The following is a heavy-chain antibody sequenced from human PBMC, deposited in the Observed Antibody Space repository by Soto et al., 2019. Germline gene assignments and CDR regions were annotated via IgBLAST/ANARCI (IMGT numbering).Heavy chain of an antibody. CDR2: ISYDGSNK. V-gene: IGHV3-30-3*01. CDR3: ASGYCSTTSCFYGMDV. J-gene: IGHJ6*02. D-gene: IGHD2-2*01. Sequence: SGGSLRLSCAGSGFTFSRNVMHWVRQAPGKGLEWVAFISYDGSNKYYADSVKGRFTISRDNSKNTLYLQMNSLRPEDTPVYYCASGYCSTTSCFYGMDVWGQGTTVTVSS. CDR1: GFTFSRNV.